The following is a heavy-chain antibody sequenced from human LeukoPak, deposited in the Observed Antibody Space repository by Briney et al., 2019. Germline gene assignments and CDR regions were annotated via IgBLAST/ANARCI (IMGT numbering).Heavy chain of an antibody. V-gene: IGHV4-59*01. CDR1: GGSISSYY. Sequence: SETLSLTCTVSGGSISSYYWSWIRQPPGKGLEWIGYIYYSGSTNYNPSLKSRVIISVDTSKNQFSLKLSSVTAADTAVYYCARDRGYSYGYRFDPWGQGTLVTVSS. D-gene: IGHD5-18*01. J-gene: IGHJ5*02. CDR2: IYYSGST. CDR3: ARDRGYSYGYRFDP.